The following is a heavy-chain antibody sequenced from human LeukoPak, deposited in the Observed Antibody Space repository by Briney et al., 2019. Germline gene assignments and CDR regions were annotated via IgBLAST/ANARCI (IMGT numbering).Heavy chain of an antibody. J-gene: IGHJ4*02. CDR1: GGSFSGYY. V-gene: IGHV4-34*01. CDR3: ARRGCSGGSCYYRRQYYFDY. D-gene: IGHD2-15*01. Sequence: SETLSLTCAVYGGSFSGYYWSWIRQPPGKGLEWIGEINHSGSTNYNPSLKSRVTISVDTSKNQFSLKLSSVTAADTAVYYCARRGCSGGSCYYRRQYYFDYWGQGTLVTVSS. CDR2: INHSGST.